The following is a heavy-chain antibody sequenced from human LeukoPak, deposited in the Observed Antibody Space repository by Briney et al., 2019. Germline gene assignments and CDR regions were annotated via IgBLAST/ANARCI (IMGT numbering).Heavy chain of an antibody. D-gene: IGHD6-13*01. CDR1: GGSISSSNW. Sequence: SGTLSLTCAVSGGSISSSNWWSWVRQPPGKGLEWIGEIYHSGSTNYNPSLKSRVTISVDKSKNQFSLKLSSVTAADTAVYYCARAIVGSSWPFDYWGQGTLVTVSS. J-gene: IGHJ4*02. CDR2: IYHSGST. CDR3: ARAIVGSSWPFDY. V-gene: IGHV4-4*02.